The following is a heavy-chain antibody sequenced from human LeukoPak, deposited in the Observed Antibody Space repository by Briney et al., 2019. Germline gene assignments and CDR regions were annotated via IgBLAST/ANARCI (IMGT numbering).Heavy chain of an antibody. CDR3: AKGAGIFDY. J-gene: IGHJ4*02. CDR2: IWHDGGKK. CDR1: GFTFGKYG. Sequence: GGSLRLSCAASGFTFGKYGMHWVRQAPGKGLEWVAVIWHDGGKKYYADSVKGRFIISRDNSKNTLYLQMNSLRAEDTAVYYCAKGAGIFDYWGQGTLVTVSS. V-gene: IGHV3-33*06.